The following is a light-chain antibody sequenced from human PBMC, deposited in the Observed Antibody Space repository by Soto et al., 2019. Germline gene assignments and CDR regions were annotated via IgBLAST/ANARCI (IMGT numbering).Light chain of an antibody. Sequence: QSALTQPRSVSASPGQSVTISCTGTSSDVGGYNYVSWYQQHPGKAPKLMIYDVSKRPSGVPDRFSGSKSGNTASLTISGLQADDEADYYCCSYAGSYTYVFGSGTKLTVL. CDR2: DVS. CDR3: CSYAGSYTYV. CDR1: SSDVGGYNY. V-gene: IGLV2-11*01. J-gene: IGLJ1*01.